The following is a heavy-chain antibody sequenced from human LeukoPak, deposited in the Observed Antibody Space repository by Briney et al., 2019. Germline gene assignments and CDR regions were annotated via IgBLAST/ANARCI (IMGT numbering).Heavy chain of an antibody. CDR3: ARGRLGVYWFDP. CDR2: IYYSGTT. Sequence: PSETLSLTCTVSGGSISSYYWSWIRQPPGKGLEWIGYIYYSGTTNYNPSLKSRVTISVDTSKNQFSLKLSSVTAADTAGYYCARGRLGVYWFDPWGQGTLVTVSS. CDR1: GGSISSYY. J-gene: IGHJ5*02. V-gene: IGHV4-59*01. D-gene: IGHD3-16*01.